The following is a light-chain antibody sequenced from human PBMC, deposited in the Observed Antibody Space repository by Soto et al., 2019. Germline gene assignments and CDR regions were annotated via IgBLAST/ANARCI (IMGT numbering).Light chain of an antibody. CDR3: QQYNSYRT. CDR2: DAS. J-gene: IGKJ1*01. Sequence: DIQMNQSPSTLSAYVGDRVTITCRASQSISSWLAWYQQKPGKAPKLLIYDASSLESGVPSRFSGSGSGTEFTLTISSPQPDDFATYYCQQYNSYRTFGQGTKVDI. V-gene: IGKV1-5*01. CDR1: QSISSW.